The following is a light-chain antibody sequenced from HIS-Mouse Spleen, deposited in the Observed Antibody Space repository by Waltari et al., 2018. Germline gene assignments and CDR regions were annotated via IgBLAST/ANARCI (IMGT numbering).Light chain of an antibody. CDR2: DNK. CDR3: GTWDSSLSAGLVV. Sequence: QSVLTQPPSVSAAPGQKVTISCSGSSSNIGNNYVSWYQQLPGTAPKPLIHDNKKRPAGIPDRSPGSKSGTSATLGITGLQTGDEADYYCGTWDSSLSAGLVVFGGGTKLTVL. CDR1: SSNIGNNY. J-gene: IGLJ2*01. V-gene: IGLV1-51*01.